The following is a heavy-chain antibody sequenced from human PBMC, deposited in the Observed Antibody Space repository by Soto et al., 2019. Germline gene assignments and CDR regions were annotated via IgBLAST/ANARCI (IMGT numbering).Heavy chain of an antibody. J-gene: IGHJ4*02. CDR1: GFTFSSYA. CDR2: ISGSGGST. V-gene: IGHV3-23*01. CDR3: AKLDVVVPAEIDY. D-gene: IGHD2-2*01. Sequence: EVQLLESGGGLVQPGGSLRLSCAASGFTFSSYAMSWVRQAPGKGLEWVSAISGSGGSTYYADSLKGRFTISRDNSKNTLYLQMNSLRAEDTAVYYCAKLDVVVPAEIDYWGQGTLVTVSS.